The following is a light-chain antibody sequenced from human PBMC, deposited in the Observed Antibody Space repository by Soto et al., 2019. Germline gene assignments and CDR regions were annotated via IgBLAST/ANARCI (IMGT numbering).Light chain of an antibody. V-gene: IGKV3-15*01. CDR1: QSVRDN. CDR3: QQSNNWPYT. J-gene: IGKJ2*01. CDR2: GAS. Sequence: EIVMTHSPATLSVSPGERATLSCRASQSVRDNLAWYQQKPGQAPRLLIYGASTRATGIPARFSGSWSGTEFTLTISILQSEDFALYFCQQSNNWPYTFGQGTKLEIK.